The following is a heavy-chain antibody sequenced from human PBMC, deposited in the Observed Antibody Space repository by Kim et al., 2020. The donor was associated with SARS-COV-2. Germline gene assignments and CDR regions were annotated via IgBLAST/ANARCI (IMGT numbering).Heavy chain of an antibody. J-gene: IGHJ6*02. V-gene: IGHV3-11*01. Sequence: GGSLRLSCAASGFTFSDYYMSWIRQAPGKGLEWVSYISSSGSTIYYADSVKGRFTISRDNAKNSLYLQMNSLRAEDTAVYYCARDLNVGATLMHYYYGMDVWGQGTTVTVSS. CDR2: ISSSGSTI. D-gene: IGHD1-26*01. CDR3: ARDLNVGATLMHYYYGMDV. CDR1: GFTFSDYY.